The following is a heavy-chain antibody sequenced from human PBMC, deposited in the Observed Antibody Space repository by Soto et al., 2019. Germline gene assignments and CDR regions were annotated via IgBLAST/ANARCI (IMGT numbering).Heavy chain of an antibody. J-gene: IGHJ4*02. CDR2: ISGSGGST. Sequence: GGSLRLSCAASGFTFSSYAMSWVHQAPGKGLEWVSAISGSGGSTYYADSVKGRFTISRDNSKNTLYLQMSSLRAEDTAVYYCAKDEISDFWSGYLTDYWGQGTLVTVSS. D-gene: IGHD3-3*01. CDR3: AKDEISDFWSGYLTDY. V-gene: IGHV3-23*01. CDR1: GFTFSSYA.